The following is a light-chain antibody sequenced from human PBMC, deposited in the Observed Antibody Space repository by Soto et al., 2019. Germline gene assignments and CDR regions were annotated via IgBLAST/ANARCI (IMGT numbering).Light chain of an antibody. CDR1: QSVSSN. J-gene: IGKJ2*01. Sequence: EIVMTQSPATLSVSPGERAALSCRATQSVSSNFAWYQQKPGQAPRLLIYGASTRATGIPARFSGSGSGTDFTLTISSLQSGDFAVYYCQQYNNRPYTFGQGTKLEIK. CDR3: QQYNNRPYT. V-gene: IGKV3-15*01. CDR2: GAS.